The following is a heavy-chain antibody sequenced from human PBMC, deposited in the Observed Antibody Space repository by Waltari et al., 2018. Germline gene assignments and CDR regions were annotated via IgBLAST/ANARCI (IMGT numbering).Heavy chain of an antibody. Sequence: QVQLQESGPGLVKPSETLSLTCTVSGGSISSYYWSWIRQPPGKGLEWIGYIYYSGDTSYNPSRKSRVTISVDTSKNQFSLKLRSVTAADTAVYYCARILIDGSGSYYLDYWGQGTLVTVSS. J-gene: IGHJ4*02. D-gene: IGHD3-10*01. CDR2: IYYSGDT. V-gene: IGHV4-59*01. CDR1: GGSISSYY. CDR3: ARILIDGSGSYYLDY.